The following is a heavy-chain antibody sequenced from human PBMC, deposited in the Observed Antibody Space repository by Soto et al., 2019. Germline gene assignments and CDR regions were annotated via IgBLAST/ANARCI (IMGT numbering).Heavy chain of an antibody. J-gene: IGHJ4*02. D-gene: IGHD6-6*01. Sequence: EVHLVESGGAGVQPGGSLRLSCAASGFTFDDFTMHWVRQVPGKALEWVPLISWDGTITHYADSVAGRFTIYRDNSENSLSLQMNNLRTEDSALYFCKAEYTDSSAPVDQTSYLDYWGQGALVTVSS. CDR3: KAEYTDSSAPVDQTSYLDY. CDR2: ISWDGTIT. CDR1: GFTFDDFT. V-gene: IGHV3-43*01.